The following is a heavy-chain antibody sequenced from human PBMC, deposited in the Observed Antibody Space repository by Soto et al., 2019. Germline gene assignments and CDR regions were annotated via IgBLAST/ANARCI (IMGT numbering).Heavy chain of an antibody. CDR3: ARDDNWNAVGSYLNYYYSMDV. Sequence: QVQLVESGGGVVQPGRSLRLSCAASGFTFSSYGMHWVRQAPGKGLEWVAVIWYDGSNKYYADSVKGRFTISRDNSKNPLYLQMNSLRAEDPAVYYWARDDNWNAVGSYLNYYYSMDVGGKGTRSPSP. CDR2: IWYDGSNK. D-gene: IGHD1-1*01. CDR1: GFTFSSYG. V-gene: IGHV3-33*01. J-gene: IGHJ6*03.